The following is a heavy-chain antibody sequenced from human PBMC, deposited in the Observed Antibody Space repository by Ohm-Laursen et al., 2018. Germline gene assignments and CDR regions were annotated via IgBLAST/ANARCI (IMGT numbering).Heavy chain of an antibody. D-gene: IGHD4-11*01. CDR1: GYTFTSYD. J-gene: IGHJ5*02. CDR3: ATGGTVTTARRFDP. V-gene: IGHV1-2*02. Sequence: ASVKVSCKASGYTFTSYDINWVRQATGQGLEWMGWMNPNSGDTNYAQKFQGRVTMTRDTSISTAYMELSRLRSDDTAVYYCATGGTVTTARRFDPWGQGTLLTVSS. CDR2: MNPNSGDT.